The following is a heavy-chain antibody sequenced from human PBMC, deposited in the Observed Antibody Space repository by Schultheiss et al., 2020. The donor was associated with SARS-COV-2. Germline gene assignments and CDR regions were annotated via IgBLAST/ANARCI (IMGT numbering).Heavy chain of an antibody. V-gene: IGHV3-64D*06. CDR3: ARVYYYGSGSYAYYGMDV. J-gene: IGHJ6*02. D-gene: IGHD3-10*01. Sequence: GESLKISCSASGFTFSSYAMHWVRQAPGKGLEYLSAISSAGGSTYYADSVKGRFTISRDNSKNTLFLQMSNLRAEDTAVYYCARVYYYGSGSYAYYGMDVWGQGTTVTVSS. CDR2: ISSAGGST. CDR1: GFTFSSYA.